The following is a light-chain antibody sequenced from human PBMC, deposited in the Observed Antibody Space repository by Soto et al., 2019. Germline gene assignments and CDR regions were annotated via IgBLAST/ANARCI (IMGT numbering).Light chain of an antibody. CDR1: QSISVY. CDR3: QQYNSYS. J-gene: IGKJ1*01. CDR2: AAS. V-gene: IGKV1-39*01. Sequence: DIQMTQSPSSLSASVGDRVPITCRASQSISVYLNWYQQKPGKAPKLLIYAASNLQSGVPSRFSGSGSGTEFTLTISSLQPDDFATYYCQQYNSYSFGQGTKVDIK.